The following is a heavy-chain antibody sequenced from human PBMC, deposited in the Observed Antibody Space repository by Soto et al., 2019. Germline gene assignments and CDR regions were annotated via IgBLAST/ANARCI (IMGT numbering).Heavy chain of an antibody. J-gene: IGHJ4*02. V-gene: IGHV4-31*03. CDR2: IYYSGST. CDR1: GDSIRSGSFF. Sequence: SETLSLTCTVSGDSIRSGSFFWSWIRQHPGKGLEWIGYIYYSGSTYYNPSLKSRVAISVDTSQNHFSLKLRSLTAADTAVYYCAREVDVFTGSYFDFWGQGMLVTVSS. D-gene: IGHD3-9*01. CDR3: AREVDVFTGSYFDF.